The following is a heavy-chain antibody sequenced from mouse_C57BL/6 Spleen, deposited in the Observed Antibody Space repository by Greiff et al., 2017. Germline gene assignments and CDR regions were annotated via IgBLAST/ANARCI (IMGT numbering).Heavy chain of an antibody. CDR3: ARELIRRGYIDV. CDR1: GFSINSDCY. D-gene: IGHD1-2*01. Sequence: DVQLQESGPSLVRPSQTLSLTCTVTGFSINSDCYWIWSRQFPGNKLESIGYTFYSGITYYHPSLESRTYRTRDTSKNQFSLKLRSVTTKETATYYFARELIRRGYIDVWGTGTTVTVSS. J-gene: IGHJ1*03. V-gene: IGHV3-3*01. CDR2: TFYSGIT.